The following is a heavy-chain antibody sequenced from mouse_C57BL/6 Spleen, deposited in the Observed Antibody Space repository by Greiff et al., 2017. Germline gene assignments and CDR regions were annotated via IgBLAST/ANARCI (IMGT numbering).Heavy chain of an antibody. CDR2: ISSGGDYI. D-gene: IGHD1-1*01. J-gene: IGHJ3*01. Sequence: EVKLVESGEGLVKPGGSLKLSCAASGFTFSSYAMSWVRQTPEQRLEWVAYISSGGDYIYYADTVKGRFTISRDNARNTLYLQMSSLKSEDTAMYYCTRDHYGSSAFAYWGQGTLVTVSA. CDR1: GFTFSSYA. V-gene: IGHV5-9-1*02. CDR3: TRDHYGSSAFAY.